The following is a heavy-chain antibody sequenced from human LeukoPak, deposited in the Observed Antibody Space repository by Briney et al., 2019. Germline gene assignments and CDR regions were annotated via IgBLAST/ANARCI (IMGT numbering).Heavy chain of an antibody. J-gene: IGHJ6*03. V-gene: IGHV3-30*02. Sequence: GGSLRLSCAASGFSFSTYDMHWVRQAPGKGLDWVAFMRYDGSYKFYADSVKGRFIISRDNSKNTLYLQMNSLRAEDTAVYYCAKDGILTGYYKPLYYYYYMDVWGKGTTVTVSS. CDR3: AKDGILTGYYKPLYYYYYMDV. CDR1: GFSFSTYD. CDR2: MRYDGSYK. D-gene: IGHD3-9*01.